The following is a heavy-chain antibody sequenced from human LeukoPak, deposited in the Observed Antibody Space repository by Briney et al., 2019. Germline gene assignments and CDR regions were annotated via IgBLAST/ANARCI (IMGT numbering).Heavy chain of an antibody. CDR1: GFILNDYG. CDR3: TTEGPGY. Sequence: GGSLRLSCAASGFILNDYGMHWVRQAPGKGLEWVADIWFDKNQHFADSVKGRFAISRDNSKNTLYLQMNSLKTEDTAVYYCTTEGPGYWGQGTLVTVSS. J-gene: IGHJ4*02. CDR2: IWFDKNQ. V-gene: IGHV3-33*03.